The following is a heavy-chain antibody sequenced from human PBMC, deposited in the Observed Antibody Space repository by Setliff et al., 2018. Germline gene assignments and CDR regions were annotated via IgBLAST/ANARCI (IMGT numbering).Heavy chain of an antibody. CDR3: ARGAAYCTNGVCDRNYFDY. V-gene: IGHV1-18*01. CDR1: GYTFTSYG. Sequence: ASVKVSCKASGYTFTSYGISWVRQAPGQGLEWMGWISAYNGNTNYAQKFQGRVTMTSDTSASTAYMELNSLRSEDTALYYCARGAAYCTNGVCDRNYFDYWGQGTLVTVSS. CDR2: ISAYNGNT. J-gene: IGHJ4*02. D-gene: IGHD2-8*01.